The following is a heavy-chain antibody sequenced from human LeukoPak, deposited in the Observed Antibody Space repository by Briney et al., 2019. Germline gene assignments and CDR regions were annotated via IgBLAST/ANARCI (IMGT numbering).Heavy chain of an antibody. Sequence: ASVKVSCKASGFDFRDYFIHWVRQAPGEGLEWMGSINPDTEDSKIAQQFQGRVTMTRDTSISTAYMELSKLRSDDTAVYYCARDEGWYCSGGSCYWFDPWGQGTLVTVSS. D-gene: IGHD2-15*01. CDR3: ARDEGWYCSGGSCYWFDP. CDR1: GFDFRDYF. J-gene: IGHJ5*02. V-gene: IGHV1-2*02. CDR2: INPDTEDS.